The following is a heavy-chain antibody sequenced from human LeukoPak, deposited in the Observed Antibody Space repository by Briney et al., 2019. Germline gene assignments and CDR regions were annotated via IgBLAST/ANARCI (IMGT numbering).Heavy chain of an antibody. D-gene: IGHD3-10*02. J-gene: IGHJ6*04. CDR1: GFTFSSYS. Sequence: MTGGSLRLSCAASGFTFSSYSMNWVRQAPGKGLEWVSSISSSSSYIYYADSVKGRFTISRDNAKNSLYPQMNSLRAEDTAVYYCAELGITMIGGVWGKGTTVTISS. CDR3: AELGITMIGGV. CDR2: ISSSSSYI. V-gene: IGHV3-21*01.